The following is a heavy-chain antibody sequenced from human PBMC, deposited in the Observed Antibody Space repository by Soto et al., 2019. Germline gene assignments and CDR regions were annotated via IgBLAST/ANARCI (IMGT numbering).Heavy chain of an antibody. CDR2: MNPNSGNT. CDR1: GYTFSTYD. V-gene: IGHV1-8*01. J-gene: IGHJ4*02. Sequence: QVQLVQSGAEVKEPGASVKVSCKASGYTFSTYDINWVRQASGQGLEWMGWMNPNSGNTGCAQRLQGRVTMTRDTATSTAYMELSSLRSEDTAVYYCARAIRDQLLSDNWGQGTLVIVSS. CDR3: ARAIRDQLLSDN. D-gene: IGHD2-2*01.